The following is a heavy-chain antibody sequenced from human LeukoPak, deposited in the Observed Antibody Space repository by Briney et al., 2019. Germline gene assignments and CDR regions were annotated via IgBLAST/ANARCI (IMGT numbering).Heavy chain of an antibody. Sequence: GGSLRLSCAASGFTFRDYYMSWIRQAPGKGLEWVSYISSSGSTIYYAASVKGRFTISRDNAKNSLYLQMNSLRVEDTAVYYCARVGSAAPVTVSGHTIDSWGQGTLVIVSS. V-gene: IGHV3-11*04. CDR3: ARVGSAAPVTVSGHTIDS. D-gene: IGHD2-15*01. J-gene: IGHJ4*02. CDR2: ISSSGSTI. CDR1: GFTFRDYY.